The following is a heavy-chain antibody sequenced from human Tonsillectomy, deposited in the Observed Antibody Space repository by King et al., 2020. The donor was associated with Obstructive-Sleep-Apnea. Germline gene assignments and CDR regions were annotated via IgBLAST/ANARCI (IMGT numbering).Heavy chain of an antibody. J-gene: IGHJ4*02. CDR1: GFTFSTYS. CDR2: ISSGSSYI. V-gene: IGHV3-21*01. D-gene: IGHD6-13*01. CDR3: ARDGYSSSWPTY. Sequence: VQLVESGGGLVKPGGSLRLSCAASGFTFSTYSMNWVRQAPGKGLEWVSYISSGSSYIYYADSVKVRFTISRDNAKNSLYLQMNSLRVEDTAVYYCARDGYSSSWPTYWGQGTLVTVSS.